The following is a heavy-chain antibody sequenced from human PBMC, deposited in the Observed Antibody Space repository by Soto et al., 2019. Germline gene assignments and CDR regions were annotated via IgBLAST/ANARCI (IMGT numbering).Heavy chain of an antibody. D-gene: IGHD6-19*01. Sequence: SQTLSLTCAISGDSVSSNSAAWNWIRQSPSRGLEWLGRTYYRSKWYNDYAVSVKSRITFNPDTSNNHFSLQLKSVTPEDTAVYYCAKLAPGVSGGGGDYWGQGTLVTVSS. CDR1: GDSVSSNSAA. CDR2: TYYRSKWYN. V-gene: IGHV6-1*01. CDR3: AKLAPGVSGGGGDY. J-gene: IGHJ4*02.